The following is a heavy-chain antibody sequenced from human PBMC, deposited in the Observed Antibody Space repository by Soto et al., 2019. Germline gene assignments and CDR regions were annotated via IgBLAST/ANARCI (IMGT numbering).Heavy chain of an antibody. V-gene: IGHV4-4*07. CDR2: IYTSGSA. J-gene: IGHJ6*01. CDR1: GGSISSYY. CDR3: ARDYSNSPPDGGYYYYGMDV. Sequence: SETLSLTCTVSGGSISSYYWSWIRQPAGKGLEWIGRIYTSGSANYNPSLKSRVTMSVDTSKNQFSLKLSSVTAADTAVYYCARDYSNSPPDGGYYYYGMDVWGQGTTVTVSS. D-gene: IGHD2-21*01.